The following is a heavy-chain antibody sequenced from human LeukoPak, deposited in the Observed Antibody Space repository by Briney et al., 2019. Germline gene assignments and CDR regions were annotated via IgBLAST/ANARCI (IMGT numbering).Heavy chain of an antibody. Sequence: SVKVSCKASGGTFSSYAINRVRQAPGQGLEWMGGIIPIFGTSNYAQKFQGRVTITADESTSTAYMELSSLRSEDTAVYYCARDRRQQLENWFDPWGQGTLVTVSS. V-gene: IGHV1-69*13. CDR2: IIPIFGTS. CDR1: GGTFSSYA. D-gene: IGHD6-13*01. J-gene: IGHJ5*02. CDR3: ARDRRQQLENWFDP.